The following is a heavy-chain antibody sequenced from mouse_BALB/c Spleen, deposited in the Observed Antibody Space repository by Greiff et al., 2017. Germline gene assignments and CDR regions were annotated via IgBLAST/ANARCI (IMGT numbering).Heavy chain of an antibody. CDR2: IWGDGST. CDR1: GFSLTGYG. D-gene: IGHD2-1*01. Sequence: VMLVESGPGLVAPSQSLSITCTVSGFSLTGYGVNWVRQPPGKGLEWLGMIWGDGSTDYNSALKSRLSISKDNSKSQVFLKMNSLQTDDTARYYCARVYGNYDYYAMDYWGQGTSVTVSS. CDR3: ARVYGNYDYYAMDY. V-gene: IGHV2-6-7*01. J-gene: IGHJ4*01.